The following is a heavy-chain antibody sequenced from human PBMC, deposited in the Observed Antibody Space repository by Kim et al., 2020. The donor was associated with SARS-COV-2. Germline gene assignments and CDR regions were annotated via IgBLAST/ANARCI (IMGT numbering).Heavy chain of an antibody. CDR2: TA. V-gene: IGHV3-49*02. CDR3: TREAGGDSDF. Sequence: TAEYAASVKGRFTISRDDSKSIAYLHMNSLRVEDTAVYYCTREAGGDSDFWGQGTLVTVSS. D-gene: IGHD3-16*01. J-gene: IGHJ4*02.